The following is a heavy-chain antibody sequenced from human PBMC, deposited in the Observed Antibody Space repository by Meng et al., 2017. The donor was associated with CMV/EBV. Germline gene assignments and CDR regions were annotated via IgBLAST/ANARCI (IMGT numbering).Heavy chain of an antibody. J-gene: IGHJ4*02. Sequence: QVQLVQSGAEVKKPGASVKVACEASGYTFTSYYMHWVRQAPGQGLEWMGIINPSGGSTSYAQKFQGRVTMTRDTSTSTVYMELSSLRSEDTAVYYCARESSYDFSHDYWGQGTLVTVSS. V-gene: IGHV1-46*01. CDR2: INPSGGST. CDR3: ARESSYDFSHDY. CDR1: GYTFTSYY. D-gene: IGHD3-3*01.